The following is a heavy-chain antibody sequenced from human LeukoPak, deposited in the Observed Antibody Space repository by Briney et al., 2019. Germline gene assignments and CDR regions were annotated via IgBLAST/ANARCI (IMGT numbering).Heavy chain of an antibody. V-gene: IGHV4-59*01. J-gene: IGHJ5*02. CDR3: ARDRRAYDFWSGYYPESNWFDP. Sequence: KTSETLSLTCTVSGGSISSYYWSWIRQPPGKGLEWIGYIYYSGSTNYNPSLKSRVTISVDTSKNQFSLKLSSVTAADTAVYYCARDRRAYDFWSGYYPESNWFDPWGQGTLVTVSS. D-gene: IGHD3-3*01. CDR2: IYYSGST. CDR1: GGSISSYY.